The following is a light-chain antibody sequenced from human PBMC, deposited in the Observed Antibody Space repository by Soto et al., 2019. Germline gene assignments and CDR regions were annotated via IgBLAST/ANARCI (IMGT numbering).Light chain of an antibody. CDR2: GAS. Sequence: EIVLTQSPGTLSLSPGERATLSFTASQSGFKNYLAWYQQKPGQAPRLLIYGASTRAAGISDRFSGSGSGTDFTLTVNRLEPADFAVYYCQQYGSSPSTFGGGTKVEIK. V-gene: IGKV3-20*01. J-gene: IGKJ4*01. CDR1: QSGFKNY. CDR3: QQYGSSPST.